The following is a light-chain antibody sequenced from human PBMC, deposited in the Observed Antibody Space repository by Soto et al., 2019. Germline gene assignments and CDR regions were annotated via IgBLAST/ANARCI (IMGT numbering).Light chain of an antibody. V-gene: IGLV2-8*01. Sequence: QSVLTQPPSASGPPGQSVTVSCTGTSSDIGDTHYVSWYQQHPGKAPKLMVYEVSKRPSGVPDRFSGSKSGDTASLTVSGILAEDEGDYHCSSYAGRDTVVFGSGTKVTVL. J-gene: IGLJ1*01. CDR2: EVS. CDR3: SSYAGRDTVV. CDR1: SSDIGDTHY.